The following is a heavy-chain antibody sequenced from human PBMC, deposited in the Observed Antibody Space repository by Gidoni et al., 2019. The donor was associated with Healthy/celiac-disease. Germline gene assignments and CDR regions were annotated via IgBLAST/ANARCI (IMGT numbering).Heavy chain of an antibody. V-gene: IGHV4-59*08. CDR3: ARHGFGELLYRY. CDR2: IYYSGST. Sequence: QVQLQESGPGLVKPSETLSLTCTVSGGSISSYYWSWIRQPPGKGLEWIGYIYYSGSTNYNPSLKSRVTISVDTSKNQFSLKLSSGTAADTAVYYCARHGFGELLYRYWGQGTLVTVSS. CDR1: GGSISSYY. J-gene: IGHJ4*02. D-gene: IGHD3-10*01.